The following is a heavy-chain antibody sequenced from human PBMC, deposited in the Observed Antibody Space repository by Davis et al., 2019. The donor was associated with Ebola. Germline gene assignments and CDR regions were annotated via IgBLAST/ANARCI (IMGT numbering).Heavy chain of an antibody. D-gene: IGHD3-10*01. CDR3: ARGGTDYSGSGNDYNSIDYFEY. Sequence: AASVKVSCKASGYTFTNYYMHWVRQAPGQGLEWMGMINPNDGRTIYAQKFQGRVAMTRDTSTSTVYMELSSLRSEDTAVYYCARGGTDYSGSGNDYNSIDYFEYWGQGTLVTASS. CDR2: INPNDGRT. V-gene: IGHV1-46*01. J-gene: IGHJ4*02. CDR1: GYTFTNYY.